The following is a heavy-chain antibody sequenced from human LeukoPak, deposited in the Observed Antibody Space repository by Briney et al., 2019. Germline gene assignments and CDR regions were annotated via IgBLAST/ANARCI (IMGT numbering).Heavy chain of an antibody. CDR1: GYTFTGYY. V-gene: IGHV1-2*02. CDR2: INPNSGGT. CDR3: AREELRFLEWLLLESLSGDAFDI. D-gene: IGHD3-3*01. Sequence: GASVKVSCKASGYTFTGYYMHWVRQAPGQGLEWMGWINPNSGGTNYAQKFQGRVTMTRDTSISTAYMELSRLRSDDTAVYYCAREELRFLEWLLLESLSGDAFDIWGQGTMVTVSS. J-gene: IGHJ3*02.